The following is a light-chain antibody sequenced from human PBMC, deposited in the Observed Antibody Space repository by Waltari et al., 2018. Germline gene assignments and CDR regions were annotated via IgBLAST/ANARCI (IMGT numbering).Light chain of an antibody. J-gene: IGKJ1*01. CDR2: DVS. CDR1: QSVTTN. Sequence: ETVLTQSPGILSVSPGERATLPCRASQSVTTNLAWYQQKPGLVPRLLIYDVSTRAAGVPARFSGSWSGTEFTLTISSLQSEDFAVYYCQQYHQRPPWTFGPGTKVEMK. CDR3: QQYHQRPPWT. V-gene: IGKV3-15*01.